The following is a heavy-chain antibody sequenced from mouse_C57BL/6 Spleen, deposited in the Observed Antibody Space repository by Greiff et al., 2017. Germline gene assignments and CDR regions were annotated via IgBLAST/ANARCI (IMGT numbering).Heavy chain of an antibody. Sequence: QVQLQQPGAELVKPGASVKMSCKASGYTFTSYWITWVKQRPGQGLEWIGDIYPGSGSTNYNEKFKSKATLTVDTSSSTAYMQLSSLTSEDSAVYYCARSQTAQATSFAYWGQGTLVTVSA. CDR2: IYPGSGST. D-gene: IGHD3-2*02. CDR3: ARSQTAQATSFAY. CDR1: GYTFTSYW. J-gene: IGHJ3*01. V-gene: IGHV1-55*01.